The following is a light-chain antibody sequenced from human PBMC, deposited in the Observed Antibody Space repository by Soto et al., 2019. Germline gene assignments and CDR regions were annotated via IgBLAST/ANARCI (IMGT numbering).Light chain of an antibody. CDR1: QDISNY. CDR2: GAS. V-gene: IGKV1-27*01. J-gene: IGKJ1*01. CDR3: QNYNRAPWT. Sequence: DIQMTQSPSSLSASVGYRVTITCRASQDISNYLAWYQQKPGEVPKLLIYGASTLQSGVPSRFSGSRSGTDFTLTISSLQTEDVATYYCQNYNRAPWTFGQGTKVETK.